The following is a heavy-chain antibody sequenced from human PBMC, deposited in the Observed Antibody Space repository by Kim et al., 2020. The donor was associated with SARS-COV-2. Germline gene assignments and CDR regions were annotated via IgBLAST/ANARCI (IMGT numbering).Heavy chain of an antibody. CDR3: ARVHFINWFDP. D-gene: IGHD3-10*01. CDR2: IYSDGST. Sequence: GWSLRLSCAASGLIVSGNYMSWVRQAPGKGLEWVSVIYSDGSTSYIDSVKGRFTITRDNSKNTLYLQMNSLRVEDTAVYYCARVHFINWFDPWGQGTLVT. J-gene: IGHJ5*02. V-gene: IGHV3-66*01. CDR1: GLIVSGNY.